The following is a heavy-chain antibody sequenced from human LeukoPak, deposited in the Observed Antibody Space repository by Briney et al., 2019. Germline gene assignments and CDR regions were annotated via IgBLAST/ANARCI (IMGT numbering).Heavy chain of an antibody. V-gene: IGHV3-23*01. J-gene: IGHJ4*02. D-gene: IGHD1-26*01. CDR1: GLTFSSYA. CDR3: AKAGRGSYYFDY. CDR2: ISGSGGNT. Sequence: GGSLRLSCAASGLTFSSYAMNWVRQAPGKGLEWVSAISGSGGNTYYADSVKGRFTISRDNSKNTLYLQMNSLRAEDTAVYYCAKAGRGSYYFDYWGQGTLVTVSS.